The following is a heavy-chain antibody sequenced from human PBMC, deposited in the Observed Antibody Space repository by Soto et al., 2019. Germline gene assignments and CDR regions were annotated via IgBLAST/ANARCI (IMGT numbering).Heavy chain of an antibody. D-gene: IGHD3-22*01. V-gene: IGHV3-33*01. Sequence: QVHLVESGGGVVQSGRSLRLSCATSGFTFSHYGMNWVRQAPGKGLEWVAGIWYDASKKYYQDFVKGRFTVSRDNSKNTLYLQLNSLTDEDTGRYYCARDADTSGYFSYFDQWGQGTLVSVSS. CDR1: GFTFSHYG. CDR3: ARDADTSGYFSYFDQ. J-gene: IGHJ4*02. CDR2: IWYDASKK.